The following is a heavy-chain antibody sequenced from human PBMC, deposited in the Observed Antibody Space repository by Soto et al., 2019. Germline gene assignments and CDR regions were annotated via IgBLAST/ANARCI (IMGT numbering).Heavy chain of an antibody. CDR1: VFAFSSYA. CDR3: AKEGCTNGVCYWYYYYGMDV. Sequence: GGSLRLAWVASVFAFSSYAMSWVRQTPGKGLELVSAISGSCGSTYYADSVKGRFTISRDNSKNTLYLQMNSLRAEDTAVYYCAKEGCTNGVCYWYYYYGMDVWGQGTTVTVSS. D-gene: IGHD2-8*01. V-gene: IGHV3-23*01. J-gene: IGHJ6*02. CDR2: ISGSCGST.